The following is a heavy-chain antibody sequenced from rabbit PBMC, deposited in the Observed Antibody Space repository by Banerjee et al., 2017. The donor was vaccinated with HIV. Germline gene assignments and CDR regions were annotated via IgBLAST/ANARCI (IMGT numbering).Heavy chain of an antibody. V-gene: IGHV1S45*01. Sequence: QEPLKESGGGLVTPGGNLTLTCTASGFDFSTYGVSWVRQAPGKGLEWIACINTSSGNAVYASWAKGRFTISKTSWTTVTLQMTSLTAADTATYFCARDLTGVTGWNFNLWGQGTLVTVS. CDR2: INTSSGNA. D-gene: IGHD7-1*01. CDR1: GFDFSTYG. J-gene: IGHJ4*01. CDR3: ARDLTGVTGWNFNL.